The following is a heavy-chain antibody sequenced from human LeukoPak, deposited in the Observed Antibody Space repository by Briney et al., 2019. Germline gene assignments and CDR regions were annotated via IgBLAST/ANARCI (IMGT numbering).Heavy chain of an antibody. CDR3: ARASEDYGEPPFDI. D-gene: IGHD4-17*01. Sequence: SETLSLTCAVYGGSFSGYYWSWIRQPPGKGLEWIGEINHSGSTNYNPSLKSRVTISVDTSKNQFSLKLSSVTAADTAVYYCARASEDYGEPPFDIWGQGTMVTVSS. J-gene: IGHJ3*02. CDR1: GGSFSGYY. CDR2: INHSGST. V-gene: IGHV4-34*01.